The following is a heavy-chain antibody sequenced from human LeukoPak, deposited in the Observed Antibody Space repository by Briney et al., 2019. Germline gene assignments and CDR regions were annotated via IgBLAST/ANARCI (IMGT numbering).Heavy chain of an antibody. CDR2: IYYSGST. CDR1: GGSISSYY. V-gene: IGHV4-59*01. CDR3: ARVVANSSGYFPPDYYYYMDV. D-gene: IGHD3-22*01. Sequence: PSETLSLTCTVSGGSISSYYWSWIRQPPGKGLEWIGYIYYSGSTNYNPSLKSRVTISVDTSKNQFSLKLSSVTAADTAVYYCARVVANSSGYFPPDYYYYMDVWGKGTTVTISS. J-gene: IGHJ6*03.